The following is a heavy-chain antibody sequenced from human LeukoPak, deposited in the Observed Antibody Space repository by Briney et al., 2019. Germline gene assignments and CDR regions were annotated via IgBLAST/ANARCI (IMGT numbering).Heavy chain of an antibody. CDR1: GFTFDDYA. J-gene: IGHJ3*02. V-gene: IGHV3-9*01. CDR2: ISWNSGSI. Sequence: PGGSLRLSCAASGFTFDDYAMHWVRQAPGKGLEWVSGISWNSGSIGYADSVKGRFTISRDNAKNSLYLQVNSLRAEDTALYYCAKAIRYDLVVVPAAIRSNDAFDIWGQGTMVTVSS. CDR3: AKAIRYDLVVVPAAIRSNDAFDI. D-gene: IGHD2-2*02.